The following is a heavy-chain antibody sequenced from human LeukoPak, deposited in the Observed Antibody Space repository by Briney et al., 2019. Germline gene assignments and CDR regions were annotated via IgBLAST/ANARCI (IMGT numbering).Heavy chain of an antibody. CDR1: GFTFSSYA. J-gene: IGHJ4*02. Sequence: QPGGSLRLSCAASGFTFSSYAMYWVRQAPGKGLEWVSGIFGSGGSTHYADSVKGRFTISRDNSKNTVYLQMNSLRAKDTAVYYCAKTTTGYSSGRFPGWPVDYWGQGTLVTVSS. CDR2: IFGSGGST. V-gene: IGHV3-23*01. D-gene: IGHD6-19*01. CDR3: AKTTTGYSSGRFPGWPVDY.